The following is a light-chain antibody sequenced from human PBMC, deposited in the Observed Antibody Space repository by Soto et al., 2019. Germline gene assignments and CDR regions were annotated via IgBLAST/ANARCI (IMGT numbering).Light chain of an antibody. Sequence: EIVMTQSPATLSVSPGERATLSCRASQSVSSNLAWYQQKPGQAPRLLIFGASTRATGLPARFSGSGSGTEFTLTISSLQSEDFAVYYCQQYHNWPLTFGGGTKVDIK. V-gene: IGKV3-15*01. CDR3: QQYHNWPLT. CDR2: GAS. J-gene: IGKJ4*01. CDR1: QSVSSN.